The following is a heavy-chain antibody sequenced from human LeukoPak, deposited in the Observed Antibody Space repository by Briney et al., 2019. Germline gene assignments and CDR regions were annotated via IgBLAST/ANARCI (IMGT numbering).Heavy chain of an antibody. Sequence: SETLSLTCSVSGVSINNYYWTWIRQPPGRGLEWIGYIYYSGSTNYNPSLKSRVTISVDTSKNQFSLKLSSVTAADTAVYYCARVSGYCSGGSCLDYWGQGTLVTVSS. CDR1: GVSINNYY. D-gene: IGHD2-15*01. V-gene: IGHV4-59*01. J-gene: IGHJ4*02. CDR2: IYYSGST. CDR3: ARVSGYCSGGSCLDY.